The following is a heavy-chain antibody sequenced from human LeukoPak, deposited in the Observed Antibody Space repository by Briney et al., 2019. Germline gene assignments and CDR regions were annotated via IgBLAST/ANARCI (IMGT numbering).Heavy chain of an antibody. CDR1: GYSFTSYW. D-gene: IGHD4-17*01. CDR2: IYPGDSDT. CDR3: ARMTTVTTHYDY. V-gene: IGHV5-51*04. J-gene: IGHJ4*02. Sequence: GESLKISCKGSGYSFTSYWIGRVRQMPGKGLEWMGIIYPGDSDTRYSPSFQGQVTISSDKPISTAYLQWSSLKASDTAMYYCARMTTVTTHYDYWGQGTLVTVSS.